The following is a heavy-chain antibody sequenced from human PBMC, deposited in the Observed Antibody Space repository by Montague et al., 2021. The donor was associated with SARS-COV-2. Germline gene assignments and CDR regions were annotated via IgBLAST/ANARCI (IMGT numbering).Heavy chain of an antibody. CDR1: GFTFSSYA. CDR3: ARDLVVVAATPIDY. V-gene: IGHV3-30-3*01. J-gene: IGHJ4*02. D-gene: IGHD2-15*01. CDR2: ISYDGSNK. Sequence: SLRLSCAASGFTFSSYAMHWVRQAPGKGLEWVAVISYDGSNKYYADSVKGRFTISRDNSKNTLYLQMNGLRAEDTAVYYCARDLVVVAATPIDYWGQGTLVTVSS.